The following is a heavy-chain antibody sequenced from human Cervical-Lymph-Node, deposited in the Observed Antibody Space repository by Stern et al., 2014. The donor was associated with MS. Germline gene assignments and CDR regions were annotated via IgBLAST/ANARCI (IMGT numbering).Heavy chain of an antibody. CDR2: TYYRSKWFH. Sequence: VQLQQSGPGLVKPSQTLSLTCVISGDSVSSNSVTWNWIRQSPSRGLEWLGRTYYRSKWFHDYAMSVKSRISINQDASKNQFSLQLKYVTPEDTAVYYCARDPYIGMAVTGNWFDPWGQGTLVTVSS. CDR3: ARDPYIGMAVTGNWFDP. J-gene: IGHJ5*02. CDR1: GDSVSSNSVT. V-gene: IGHV6-1*01. D-gene: IGHD2-21*02.